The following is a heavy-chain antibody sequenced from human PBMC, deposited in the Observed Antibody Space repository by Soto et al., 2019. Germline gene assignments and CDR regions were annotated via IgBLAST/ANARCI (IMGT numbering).Heavy chain of an antibody. V-gene: IGHV4-59*08. CDR1: GGSISSYY. D-gene: IGHD2-15*01. CDR2: IYYSGST. J-gene: IGHJ4*02. CDR3: ARGYCSGSSCYSRFFDY. Sequence: SETLSLTCTVSGGSISSYYWSWIRQPPGKGLEWIGYIYYSGSTNYNPSLKSRVTISVDTSKNHFSLKLSSVTAADTAVYYCARGYCSGSSCYSRFFDYWGQGTLVTVSS.